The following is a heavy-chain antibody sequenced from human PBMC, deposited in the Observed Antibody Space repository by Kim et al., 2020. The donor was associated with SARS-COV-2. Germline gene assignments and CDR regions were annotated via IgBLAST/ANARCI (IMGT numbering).Heavy chain of an antibody. CDR2: IVPLFGIG. D-gene: IGHD3-16*02. J-gene: IGHJ5*02. Sequence: SVKVSCKASGGTSSISSITWVRQAPGQGLELMGGIVPLFGIGNSAQKFQGRVTITADESTNTSYMELSSLTPDDTAVYYCTRIRGVIGAIRDNWFDPWGQGTLVTVSS. CDR3: TRIRGVIGAIRDNWFDP. V-gene: IGHV1-69*13. CDR1: GGTSSISS.